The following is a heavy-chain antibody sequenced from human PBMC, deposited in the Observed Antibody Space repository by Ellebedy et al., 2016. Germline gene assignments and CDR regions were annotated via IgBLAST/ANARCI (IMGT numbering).Heavy chain of an antibody. CDR1: GFTFSSYG. CDR3: ARAGTDSSPYVWGSYVDFDY. CDR2: IWYDGSNK. J-gene: IGHJ4*02. Sequence: GGSLRLSCAASGFTFSSYGMHWVRQAPGKGLEWVAVIWYDGSNKYYADSVKGRFTISRDNSKNTLYLQMNSLRAEDTAVYYCARAGTDSSPYVWGSYVDFDYWGQGTLVTVSS. D-gene: IGHD3-16*01. V-gene: IGHV3-33*01.